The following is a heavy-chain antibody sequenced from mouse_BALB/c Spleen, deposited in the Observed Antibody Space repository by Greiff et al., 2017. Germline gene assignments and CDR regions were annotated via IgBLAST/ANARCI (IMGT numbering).Heavy chain of an antibody. V-gene: IGHV1-20*02. Sequence: EVQLVESGPELVKPGASVKISCKASGYSFTGYFMNWVMQSHGKSLEWIGRINPYNGDTFYNQKFKGKATLTVDKSSSTAHMELRSLASEDSAVYYCASYEGWFAYWGQGTLVTVSA. CDR1: GYSFTGYF. J-gene: IGHJ3*01. CDR3: ASYEGWFAY. D-gene: IGHD1-1*01. CDR2: INPYNGDT.